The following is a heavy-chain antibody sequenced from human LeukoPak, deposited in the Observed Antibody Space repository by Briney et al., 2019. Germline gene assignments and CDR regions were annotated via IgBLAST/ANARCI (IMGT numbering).Heavy chain of an antibody. CDR1: GGTFSSYA. J-gene: IGHJ4*02. CDR3: ASQVGATQYFDY. CDR2: IIPIFGTA. D-gene: IGHD1-26*01. V-gene: IGHV1-69*13. Sequence: SVKVSCKASGGTFSSYAISWVRQAPGQGLEWMGGIIPIFGTANYAQKFQGRGTITSDESTSTAYMEPSSLRSEDTAVYYCASQVGATQYFDYWGQGTLVTVSS.